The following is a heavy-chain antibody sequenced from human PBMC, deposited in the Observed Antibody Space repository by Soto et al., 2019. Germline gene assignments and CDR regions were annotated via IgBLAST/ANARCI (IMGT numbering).Heavy chain of an antibody. CDR1: GGSFSGYY. CDR2: INHSGST. Sequence: SETLSLTCAVYGGSFSGYYWSWIRQPPGKGLEWIGEINHSGSTNYNPSLKSRVTIPVDTSKNQFSLKLSSVTAADTAVYYCARGGWNYQYYYGMDVWGQGTTVTVSS. J-gene: IGHJ6*02. D-gene: IGHD1-7*01. CDR3: ARGGWNYQYYYGMDV. V-gene: IGHV4-34*01.